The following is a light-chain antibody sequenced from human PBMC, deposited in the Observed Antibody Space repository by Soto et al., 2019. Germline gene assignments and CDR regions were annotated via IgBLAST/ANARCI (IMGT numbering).Light chain of an antibody. CDR2: GAS. Sequence: EIVLTQSPGTLSLSPGDRATLSCRASHSMSNSNLAWYQHKPGQAPRLLIYGASNRATGIPDRFSGSGSGTDFILTINRLEPEDFAVYYCQGFASNFGGGTKVDIK. V-gene: IGKV3-20*01. J-gene: IGKJ4*01. CDR1: HSMSNSN. CDR3: QGFASN.